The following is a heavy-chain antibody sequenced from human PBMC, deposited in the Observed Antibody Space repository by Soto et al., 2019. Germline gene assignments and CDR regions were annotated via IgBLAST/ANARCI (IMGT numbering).Heavy chain of an antibody. J-gene: IGHJ4*02. Sequence: GGSLRLSCAASGFGFDEYGMSWVRQGPGKGLEWVSGINRHGDSTGYADSVKGRFTISRDNAKNSLYLEMNGLRAEDTAFYYCARDHRWGYEYGDYGDSWGKGTLVTVSS. CDR2: INRHGDST. CDR3: ARDHRWGYEYGDYGDS. CDR1: GFGFDEYG. D-gene: IGHD4-17*01. V-gene: IGHV3-20*04.